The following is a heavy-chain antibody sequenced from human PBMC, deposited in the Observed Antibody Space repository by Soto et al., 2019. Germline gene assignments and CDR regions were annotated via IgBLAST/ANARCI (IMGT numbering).Heavy chain of an antibody. V-gene: IGHV1-18*01. CDR1: GYSFTNYG. J-gene: IGHJ4*02. CDR2: ISAYNGNT. D-gene: IGHD1-1*01. Sequence: ASVKVSCKASGYSFTNYGISWVRQAPGQGLEWMGWISAYNGNTNYAQKLQGRVTMTTDTSTSAAYMELRSLRSDDTAVYYCARGRSRNTNMDYWGQGTLVTVSS. CDR3: ARGRSRNTNMDY.